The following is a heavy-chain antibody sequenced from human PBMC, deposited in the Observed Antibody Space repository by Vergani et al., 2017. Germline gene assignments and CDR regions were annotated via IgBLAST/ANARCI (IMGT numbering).Heavy chain of an antibody. Sequence: QVQLQESGPGLVKPSETLSLTCTVSGGSNSSYYWSWIRQPPGKGLEWIGYIYYSGSTYYNPSLKSRVTISVDTSKNQFSLKLSSVTAADTAVYYCARDRPNYYGSGSYDAFDIWGQGTMVTVSS. CDR1: GGSNSSYY. V-gene: IGHV4-59*12. CDR3: ARDRPNYYGSGSYDAFDI. D-gene: IGHD3-10*01. CDR2: IYYSGST. J-gene: IGHJ3*02.